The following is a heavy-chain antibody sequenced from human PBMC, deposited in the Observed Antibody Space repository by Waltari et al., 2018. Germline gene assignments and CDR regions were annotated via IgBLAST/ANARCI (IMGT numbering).Heavy chain of an antibody. CDR3: ASYSGSYRGWFDP. CDR2: ISSSSSTI. V-gene: IGHV3-48*04. D-gene: IGHD1-26*01. CDR1: GFTFSSYS. Sequence: EVQLVESGGGLVQPGGSLRLSCAASGFTFSSYSMHWVRQAPGKGLEWVSYISSSSSTIYYADSVKGRFTISRDNAKNSLYLQMNSLRAEDTAVYYCASYSGSYRGWFDPWGQGTLVTVSS. J-gene: IGHJ5*02.